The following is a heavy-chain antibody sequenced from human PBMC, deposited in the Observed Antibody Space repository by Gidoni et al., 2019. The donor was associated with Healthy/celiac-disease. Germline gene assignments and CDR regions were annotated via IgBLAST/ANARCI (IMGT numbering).Heavy chain of an antibody. Sequence: SSYWMSWVRQAPGKGLEWVANIKQDGSEKYYVDSVKGRFTISRDNAKNSLYLQMNSLRAEDTAVYYCARDQASSSWYVDYYYDGMDVWGQGTTVTVSS. CDR1: SSYW. J-gene: IGHJ6*02. V-gene: IGHV3-7*03. D-gene: IGHD6-13*01. CDR3: ARDQASSSWYVDYYYDGMDV. CDR2: IKQDGSEK.